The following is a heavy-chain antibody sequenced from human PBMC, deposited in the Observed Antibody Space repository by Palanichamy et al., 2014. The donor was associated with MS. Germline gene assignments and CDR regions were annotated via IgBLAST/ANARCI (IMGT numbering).Heavy chain of an antibody. Sequence: EVQLVQSGAEVKKSGESLKISCKGYGYSFTRYWIGWVRQMPGKGLEWMGIIYPGDSDTRYSPTFQGQVTISADKSISTAYLQWSRLKASDTAMYYCARIHYYDSSGYHFDYWGQGTLVTVSS. J-gene: IGHJ4*02. CDR1: GYSFTRYW. CDR3: ARIHYYDSSGYHFDY. CDR2: IYPGDSDT. D-gene: IGHD3-22*01. V-gene: IGHV5-51*01.